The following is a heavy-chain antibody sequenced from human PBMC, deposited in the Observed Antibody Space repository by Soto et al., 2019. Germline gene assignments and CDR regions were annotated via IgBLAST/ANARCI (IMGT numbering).Heavy chain of an antibody. CDR2: INYSGST. CDR3: ARDWGPPGPFYY. CDR1: GGSISSGGYY. D-gene: IGHD3-16*01. Sequence: SETLSLTCTVSGGSISSGGYYWSWIRQHPGKGLEWIGYINYSGSTYYNPSLKSRVTISVDTSKIQFYLKLSSVTAAATAVYYVARDWGPPGPFYYWGQGTLVTVSS. V-gene: IGHV4-31*03. J-gene: IGHJ4*02.